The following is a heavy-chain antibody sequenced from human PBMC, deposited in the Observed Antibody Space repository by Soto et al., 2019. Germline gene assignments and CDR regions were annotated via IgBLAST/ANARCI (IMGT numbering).Heavy chain of an antibody. J-gene: IGHJ6*03. D-gene: IGHD3-3*01. Sequence: QVQLVQSGAEVKKPGASVKVSCKASGYTFTSYDINWVRQATGQGLEWMGWMNPNSGNTGYAQKYQGSVTMPRNTSISTAYMELSSLRSEDTAVYYCARSTYYDFWSSYFSGYYYYMDVWGKGTTVTVSS. CDR3: ARSTYYDFWSSYFSGYYYYMDV. V-gene: IGHV1-8*01. CDR2: MNPNSGNT. CDR1: GYTFTSYD.